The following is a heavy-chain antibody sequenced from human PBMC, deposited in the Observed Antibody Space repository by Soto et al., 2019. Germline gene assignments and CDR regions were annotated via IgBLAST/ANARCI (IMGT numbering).Heavy chain of an antibody. CDR3: ARDIESVTAKHFFYYYAMDV. CDR1: GFTFSNYG. V-gene: IGHV1-18*01. D-gene: IGHD2-8*01. CDR2: VSANNGHT. Sequence: ASVKVSCKASGFTFSNYGLNWVRQAPGQGLEWMGWVSANNGHTNYAQNPQGRVSMTTDTSTSTAYMELRGLTFDDTAVYYCARDIESVTAKHFFYYYAMDVWGQGTTVTVSS. J-gene: IGHJ6*02.